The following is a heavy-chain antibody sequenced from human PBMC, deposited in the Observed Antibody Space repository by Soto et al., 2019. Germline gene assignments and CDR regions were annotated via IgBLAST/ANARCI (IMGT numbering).Heavy chain of an antibody. J-gene: IGHJ4*02. CDR3: AKDTYYSSSSGNYVFAW. V-gene: IGHV3-30*18. D-gene: IGHD3-22*01. CDR2: ISHDGSKT. CDR1: GFTFNSYG. Sequence: QVQLVESGGGVVQPGRSLRLSCAASGFTFNSYGIHWVRQAPGKGLEWVAVISHDGSKTNYADSVKGRFTISRDNSKDTVYQQMTSVRAEDTIVYSCAKDTYYSSSSGNYVFAWWCQGTLVSVSS.